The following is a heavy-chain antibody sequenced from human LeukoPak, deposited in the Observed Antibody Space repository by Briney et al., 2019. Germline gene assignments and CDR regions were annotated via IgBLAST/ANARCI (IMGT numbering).Heavy chain of an antibody. CDR1: GFTFDDYA. V-gene: IGHV3-74*01. D-gene: IGHD1-26*01. CDR2: INGDGGST. J-gene: IGHJ4*02. CDR3: ARDQVGATPIDY. Sequence: GGSLRLSCAASGFTFDDYAMHWVRQAPGKGLVWVSHINGDGGSTGYADSVKGRFTISRDNAKNTLYLHMNSLRAEDTAVYYCARDQVGATPIDYWGQGTVVTVSS.